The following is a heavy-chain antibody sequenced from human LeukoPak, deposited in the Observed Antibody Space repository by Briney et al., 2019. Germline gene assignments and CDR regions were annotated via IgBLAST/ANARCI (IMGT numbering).Heavy chain of an antibody. V-gene: IGHV4-39*01. CDR1: GGSISSSSYY. CDR3: ARHDCSSTSCYPGRYYYYMDV. CDR2: IYYSGST. Sequence: SETLSLTCTVSGGSISSSSYYWGWIRQPPGKGLEWIGSIYYSGSTYYNPSLKSRVTISVDTSKNQFSLKLSSVTAADTAVYYCARHDCSSTSCYPGRYYYYMDVWGKGTTVTVSS. J-gene: IGHJ6*03. D-gene: IGHD2-2*01.